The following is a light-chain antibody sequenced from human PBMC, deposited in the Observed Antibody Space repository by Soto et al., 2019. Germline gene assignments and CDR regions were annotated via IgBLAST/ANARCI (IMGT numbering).Light chain of an antibody. V-gene: IGKV1-12*01. Sequence: DIQMTQSPSSVSASVGDRVTITCRASQGIDSWLAWHQQKPGKAPRILIYSASTLQYGVPSRFSGSGSGTLFTLTITGLQPEDSATYFCQRTSSFPPYTFGQGTKLEIK. CDR3: QRTSSFPPYT. CDR2: SAS. CDR1: QGIDSW. J-gene: IGKJ2*01.